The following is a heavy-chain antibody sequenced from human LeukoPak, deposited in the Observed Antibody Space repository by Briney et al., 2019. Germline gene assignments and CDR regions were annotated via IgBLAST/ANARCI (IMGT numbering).Heavy chain of an antibody. J-gene: IGHJ4*02. CDR1: GGSFSGYY. V-gene: IGHV4-34*01. CDR3: ARHAGELLTMVRGVTSYYFDY. Sequence: SETLSLTCAVYGGSFSGYYWSWIRQPPGKGLEWIGEINHSGSTNYNPSLKSRVTISVDTSKNQFSLKLSSVTAADTAVYYCARHAGELLTMVRGVTSYYFDYWGQGTLVTVSS. D-gene: IGHD3-10*01. CDR2: INHSGST.